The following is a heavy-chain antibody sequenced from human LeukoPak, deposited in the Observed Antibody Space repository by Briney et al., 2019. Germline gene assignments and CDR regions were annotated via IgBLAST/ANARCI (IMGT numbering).Heavy chain of an antibody. D-gene: IGHD6-19*01. CDR3: ASHSSGWSNWFDP. CDR1: GFTFSSYW. CDR2: INHSGST. V-gene: IGHV4-34*01. Sequence: PGGSLRLSCAASGFTFSSYWMSWIRQPPGKGLEWIGEINHSGSTNYNPSLKSRVTISVDTSKNQFSLKLSSVTAADTAVYYCASHSSGWSNWFDPWGQGTLVTVSS. J-gene: IGHJ5*02.